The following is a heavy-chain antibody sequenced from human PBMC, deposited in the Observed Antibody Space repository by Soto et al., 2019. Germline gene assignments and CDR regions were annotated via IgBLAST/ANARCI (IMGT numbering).Heavy chain of an antibody. V-gene: IGHV4-59*08. CDR3: ARVGATHSYFDY. D-gene: IGHD1-26*01. J-gene: IGHJ4*02. Sequence: QVQLQESGPGLVKPSETLSLTCTVSGGSISSYYWSWIRQPPGKGLEWIGYIYYSGSTNCNPSLKSRVTISVDTSKNQFSLKLSSVTAADTAVYYCARVGATHSYFDYWGQGTLVTVSS. CDR2: IYYSGST. CDR1: GGSISSYY.